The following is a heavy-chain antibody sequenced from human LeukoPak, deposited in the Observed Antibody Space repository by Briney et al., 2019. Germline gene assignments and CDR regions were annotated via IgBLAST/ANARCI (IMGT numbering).Heavy chain of an antibody. D-gene: IGHD6-25*01. V-gene: IGHV3-21*01. CDR3: ARVVSAMDV. CDR2: ISSTSTYI. CDR1: GFTFSAYS. J-gene: IGHJ6*02. Sequence: GGSLRLSCAASGFTFSAYSMNWVRQAPGKGLEWVSSISSTSTYIYYADSMKGRSTISRDNAKNSLYLQMNSLRAEDTAVYYCARVVSAMDVWGQGTTVTVSS.